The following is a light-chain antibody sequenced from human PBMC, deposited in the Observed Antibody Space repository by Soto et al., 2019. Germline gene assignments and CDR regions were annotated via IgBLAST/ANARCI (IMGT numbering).Light chain of an antibody. V-gene: IGLV2-8*01. CDR3: STYEGSNHLGV. CDR2: EVS. Sequence: QSALTQPPAASGSPGQSVTISCTGTSSDVGGYNYVFWYQHHPGKAPKRIIYEVSKRPSGVPDRFSGSKSGNTASLTGSGHKAENEADCNCSTYEGSNHLGVFGTGTKLTVL. CDR1: SSDVGGYNY. J-gene: IGLJ1*01.